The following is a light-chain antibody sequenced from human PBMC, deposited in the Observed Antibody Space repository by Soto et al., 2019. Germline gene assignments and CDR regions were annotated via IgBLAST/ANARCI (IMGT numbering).Light chain of an antibody. CDR2: GAS. CDR1: QSLNRN. V-gene: IGKV3D-15*01. J-gene: IGKJ3*01. Sequence: EILMTQSPATLSVSPGERATLSCRASQSLNRNLAWYQQKPGQAPRLIIYGASTRASGIPARFSVSGSGTEFTLTISSLQSEYFALYYCQHYNDWPPAFTFGPGTKVDL. CDR3: QHYNDWPPAFT.